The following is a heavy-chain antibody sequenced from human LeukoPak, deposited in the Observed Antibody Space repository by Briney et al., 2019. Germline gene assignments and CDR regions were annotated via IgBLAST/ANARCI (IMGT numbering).Heavy chain of an antibody. CDR1: GGSISSGDYY. Sequence: SQILSLTSIVSGGSISSGDYYWSWIRQPPGKGLEWIGYIYYSGSTNYNPSLKSRVTISVDTSKNHFSLKLSSVTAADTAVYYCARYSSSLGFDYWGQGTLVTVSS. D-gene: IGHD6-6*01. J-gene: IGHJ4*02. CDR2: IYYSGST. V-gene: IGHV4-61*03. CDR3: ARYSSSLGFDY.